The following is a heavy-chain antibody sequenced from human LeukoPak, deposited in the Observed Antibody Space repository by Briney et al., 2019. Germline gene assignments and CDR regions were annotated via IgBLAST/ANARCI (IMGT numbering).Heavy chain of an antibody. D-gene: IGHD4-17*01. CDR3: ASPYGDRSGY. V-gene: IGHV4-34*01. CDR2: INHSGST. Sequence: SETLSLTCAVYGGSLSGYYWSWIRQPPGKGLEWIGEINHSGSTNYNPSLKSRVTISVDTSKNQFSLKLSSVTAADTAVYYCASPYGDRSGYWGQGTLVTVSS. J-gene: IGHJ4*02. CDR1: GGSLSGYY.